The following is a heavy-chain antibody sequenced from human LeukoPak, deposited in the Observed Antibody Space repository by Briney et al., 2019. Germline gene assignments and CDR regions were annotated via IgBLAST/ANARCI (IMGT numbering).Heavy chain of an antibody. CDR3: AREYFTGLYYWLDP. Sequence: GGSLRLSCAASGFTFSSYWMSWVRQAPGEGLEWVGNIKQDGSETWYVDSVRGRFTMHRDNAKNSLYLQMNSLRVEDTAIYYCAREYFTGLYYWLDPWGQGTLVTVPS. CDR1: GFTFSSYW. V-gene: IGHV3-7*01. D-gene: IGHD6-19*01. J-gene: IGHJ5*02. CDR2: IKQDGSET.